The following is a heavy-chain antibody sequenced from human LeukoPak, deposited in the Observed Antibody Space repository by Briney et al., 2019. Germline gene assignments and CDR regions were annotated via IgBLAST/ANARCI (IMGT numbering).Heavy chain of an antibody. D-gene: IGHD2-2*01. CDR2: IKQDGSEK. CDR1: GFTFSSYW. V-gene: IGHV3-7*01. J-gene: IGHJ6*03. Sequence: GGSLRLSCAASGFTFSSYWMSWVRQAPGKGLEWVANIKQDGSEKYYVDSVKGRLTISRDNAKNSLYLQMNSLRAEDTAVYYCAREDIVVVPAAMRHYYYMDVWGKGTTVTVSS. CDR3: AREDIVVVPAAMRHYYYMDV.